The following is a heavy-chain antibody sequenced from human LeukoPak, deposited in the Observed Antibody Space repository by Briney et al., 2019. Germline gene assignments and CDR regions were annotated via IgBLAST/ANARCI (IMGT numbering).Heavy chain of an antibody. CDR2: IIPIFGTA. CDR1: GGTFSSYA. D-gene: IGHD3-22*01. Sequence: SVKVSCKASGGTFSSYAISWVRQAPGQGLEWMGRIIPIFGTANYAQKFQGRVTITTDESTSTAYMELSSLRSEDTAVYYCATSRLLPVIPVFDYWGQGTLVTVSS. CDR3: ATSRLLPVIPVFDY. J-gene: IGHJ4*02. V-gene: IGHV1-69*05.